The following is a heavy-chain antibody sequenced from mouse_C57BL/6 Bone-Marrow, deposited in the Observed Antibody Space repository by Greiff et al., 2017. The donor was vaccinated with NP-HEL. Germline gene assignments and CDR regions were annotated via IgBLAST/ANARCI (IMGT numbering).Heavy chain of an antibody. CDR2: IYPGDGDT. D-gene: IGHD2-2*01. CDR3: ARWDMVTDY. J-gene: IGHJ2*01. V-gene: IGHV1-82*01. CDR1: GYAFSSSW. Sequence: QVQLQQSGPELVKPGASVKISCKASGYAFSSSWMNWVKQRPGKGLEWIGRIYPGDGDTNYNGKFKGKATLTADKSSSTAYMQLSSLTSEDSAVYFCARWDMVTDYWGQGTTLTVSS.